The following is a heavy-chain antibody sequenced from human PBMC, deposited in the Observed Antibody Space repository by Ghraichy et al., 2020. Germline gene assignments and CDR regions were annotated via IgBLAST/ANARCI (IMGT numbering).Heavy chain of an antibody. J-gene: IGHJ6*03. V-gene: IGHV3-33*08. CDR3: ARRFLYSNSPGLIDYYDYYLDV. D-gene: IGHD4-11*01. CDR2: IWYAGSNK. Sequence: GGSLRLSCAASGFTFSNYGMHWVRQAPGKGLEWVAVIWYAGSNKYYADSVKGRFTISRDNSKNTLYLQMNSLRAEDTAVYYCARRFLYSNSPGLIDYYDYYLDVWGKETTPTVSS. CDR1: GFTFSNYG.